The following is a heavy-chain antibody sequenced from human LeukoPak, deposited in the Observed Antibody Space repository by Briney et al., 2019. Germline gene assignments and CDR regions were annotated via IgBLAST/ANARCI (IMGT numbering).Heavy chain of an antibody. J-gene: IGHJ4*02. V-gene: IGHV3-21*01. Sequence: GGSLRLSCAASGFTFSSYSMNWVRQAPGKGLEWVSSISSSSSYIYYADSVKGRFTISRDNAKNSLYLQMNSLRAEDTAVYYCAIDYMVRGVAYFDYWGQGTLVTVSS. D-gene: IGHD3-10*01. CDR1: GFTFSSYS. CDR3: AIDYMVRGVAYFDY. CDR2: ISSSSSYI.